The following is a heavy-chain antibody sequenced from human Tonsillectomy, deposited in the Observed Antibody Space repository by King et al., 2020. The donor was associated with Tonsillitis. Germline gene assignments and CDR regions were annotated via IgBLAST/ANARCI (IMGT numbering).Heavy chain of an antibody. Sequence: QLQESGPGLVKPSETLSLTCTVSGGSISSSSYYWGWIRQPPGKGLEWIGSIYYSGSTYYNPSLKSRVTISVDTSKNQFSLKLSSVTAADTAVYYCASQKRNDFWSGTGYYYGMDVWGQGTTVTVSS. CDR3: ASQKRNDFWSGTGYYYGMDV. J-gene: IGHJ6*02. D-gene: IGHD3-3*01. CDR1: GGSISSSSYY. CDR2: IYYSGST. V-gene: IGHV4-39*01.